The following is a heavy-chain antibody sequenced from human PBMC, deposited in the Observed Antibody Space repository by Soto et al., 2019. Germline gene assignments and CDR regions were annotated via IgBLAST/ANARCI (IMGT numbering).Heavy chain of an antibody. CDR1: GFTFSSYG. Sequence: QVQLVESGGGVVQPGRSLRLSCAASGFTFSSYGMHWVRQAPGKGLEWVAVMWYDGSNKYYADSVKGRFTISRDNSKNTLYLQMNSLRAEDTAVYYCARDRRAVWGQGTMVTVSS. J-gene: IGHJ3*01. V-gene: IGHV3-33*01. CDR3: ARDRRAV. CDR2: MWYDGSNK.